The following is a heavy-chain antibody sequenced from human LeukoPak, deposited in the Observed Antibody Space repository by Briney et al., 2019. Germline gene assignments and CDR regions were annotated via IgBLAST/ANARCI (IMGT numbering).Heavy chain of an antibody. CDR2: ISGSGGST. V-gene: IGHV3-23*01. D-gene: IGHD4-17*01. CDR1: GFTFSSYA. CDR3: AREDRTVTTRPYYYGMDV. J-gene: IGHJ6*02. Sequence: GGSLRLSCAASGFTFSSYAMSWVRQAPGKGLEWVSAISGSGGSTYYADSVKGRFTISRDNYKNTLYLQMNSLRAEDTAVYYCAREDRTVTTRPYYYGMDVWGQGTTVTVSS.